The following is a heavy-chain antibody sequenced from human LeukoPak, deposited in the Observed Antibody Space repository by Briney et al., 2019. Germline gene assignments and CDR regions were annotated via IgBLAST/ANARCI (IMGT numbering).Heavy chain of an antibody. CDR3: ARTARYHYDMGFDP. J-gene: IGHJ5*02. CDR2: ISAYNGNT. V-gene: IGHV1-18*01. D-gene: IGHD3-22*01. Sequence: ASVKVSCKASGYTFTSYGISWVRQAPGQGLEWMGWISAYNGNTNYAQKLQGRVTMTTDTSTSTAYMELRSLRSDDTAVYYCARTARYHYDMGFDPWGQGALVTVSS. CDR1: GYTFTSYG.